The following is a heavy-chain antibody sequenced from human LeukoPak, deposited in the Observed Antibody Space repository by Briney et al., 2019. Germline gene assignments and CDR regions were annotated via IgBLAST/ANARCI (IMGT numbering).Heavy chain of an antibody. D-gene: IGHD1-1*01. CDR1: GFTFSSYA. J-gene: IGHJ4*02. Sequence: LSGGSLRLSCAASGFTFSSYAMSWVRQAPGAGLEWVSGITGNGFETFYADPVRGRFTISRDNSKNTLYLQMNSLRAEDTALYYCAREGLERIFHFDYWGQGTLVTVSS. CDR3: AREGLERIFHFDY. V-gene: IGHV3-23*01. CDR2: ITGNGFET.